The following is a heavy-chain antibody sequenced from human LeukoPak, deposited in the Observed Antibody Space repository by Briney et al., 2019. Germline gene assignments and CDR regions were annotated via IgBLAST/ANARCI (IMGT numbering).Heavy chain of an antibody. V-gene: IGHV3-74*01. CDR3: AGVSSYCSSTSCKEPLGY. Sequence: PGGSLRLSCVVSGFTFSSYWMYWVRQAPGKGLVWVSRINSDGSSTTYADSVKGRFTISRDNGKNTLYLQMNSLRAEDTAVYYCAGVSSYCSSTSCKEPLGYWGQGTLVTVSS. D-gene: IGHD2-2*01. CDR2: INSDGSST. J-gene: IGHJ4*02. CDR1: GFTFSSYW.